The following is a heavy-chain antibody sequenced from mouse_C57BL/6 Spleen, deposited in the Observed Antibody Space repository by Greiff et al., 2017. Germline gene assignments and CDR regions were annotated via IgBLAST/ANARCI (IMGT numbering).Heavy chain of an antibody. CDR1: GYSITSGYY. V-gene: IGHV3-6*01. J-gene: IGHJ3*01. CDR3: ARDEGNYELWFAY. CDR2: ISYDGSN. D-gene: IGHD2-1*01. Sequence: EVKVEESGPGLVKPSQSLSLTCSVTGYSITSGYYWNWIRQFPGNKLEWMGYISYDGSNNYNPSLKNRISITRDTSKNQFFLKLNSVTTEETATYYCARDEGNYELWFAYWGQGTLVTVSA.